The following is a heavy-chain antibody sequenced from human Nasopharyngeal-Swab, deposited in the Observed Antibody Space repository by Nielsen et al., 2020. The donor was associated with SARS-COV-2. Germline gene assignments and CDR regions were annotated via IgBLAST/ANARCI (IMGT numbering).Heavy chain of an antibody. CDR3: ARVRARDGYIFDY. CDR1: GFTFSDYY. D-gene: IGHD5-24*01. Sequence: GESLKISCAASGFTFSDYYMSWIRQAPGKGLEWVSYISSSGSTIYYADSVKGRFTISRDNAKNSLYLQMNSLRAEDTAVYYCARVRARDGYIFDYWGQGTLVTVSS. J-gene: IGHJ4*02. CDR2: ISSSGSTI. V-gene: IGHV3-11*01.